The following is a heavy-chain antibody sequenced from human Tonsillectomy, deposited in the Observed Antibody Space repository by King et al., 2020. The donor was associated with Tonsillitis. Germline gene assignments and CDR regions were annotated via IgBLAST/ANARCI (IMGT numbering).Heavy chain of an antibody. D-gene: IGHD2-15*01. Sequence: QLVQSGGGLVQPGGSLRLSCAASGFTFSSYSMNWVRQAPGKGLEWVSYISSSSSTIYYADSVKGRFTISRDNAKNSRYLQMNSLGAEDTAVYYCARQLVVAATEWFDPWGQGTLVTVSS. J-gene: IGHJ5*02. CDR2: ISSSSSTI. CDR3: ARQLVVAATEWFDP. CDR1: GFTFSSYS. V-gene: IGHV3-48*01.